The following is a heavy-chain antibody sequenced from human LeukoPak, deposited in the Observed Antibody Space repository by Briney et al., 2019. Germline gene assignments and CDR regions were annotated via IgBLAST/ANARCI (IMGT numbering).Heavy chain of an antibody. V-gene: IGHV4-4*07. J-gene: IGHJ4*02. CDR2: IYTSGST. CDR1: GGPISSYY. D-gene: IGHD6-13*01. Sequence: SETLSLTCTVSGGPISSYYWSWIRQPAGKGLEWIGRIYTSGSTNYNPSLKSRVTISVDKSKNQFSLKLSSVTAADTAVYYCARGSSSIYFVYWGQGTLVTVSS. CDR3: ARGSSSIYFVY.